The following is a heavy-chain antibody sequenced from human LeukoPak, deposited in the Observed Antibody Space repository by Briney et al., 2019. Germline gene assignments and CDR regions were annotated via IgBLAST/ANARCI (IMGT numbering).Heavy chain of an antibody. J-gene: IGHJ4*02. CDR1: GFTFSSYG. V-gene: IGHV3-23*01. CDR3: AKDDRWLQFCC. D-gene: IGHD5-24*01. Sequence: GGSLRLSCAASGFTFSSYGMSWVRQAPGKGLEWVSGISSIDGSTYYADSVKGRFTVSRDNSRNTLYLQMNSLRAEDTAVYYCAKDDRWLQFCCWGQGTLVTVSS. CDR2: ISSIDGST.